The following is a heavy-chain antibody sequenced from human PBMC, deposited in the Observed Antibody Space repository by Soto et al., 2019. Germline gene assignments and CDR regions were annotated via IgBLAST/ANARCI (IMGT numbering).Heavy chain of an antibody. CDR3: ARESIAAAGIVVY. D-gene: IGHD6-13*01. Sequence: SETLSLTSTVSGGSISSGGYYWSWIRQHPGKGLEWIGYIYYSGSTYYNPSLKSRVTISVDTSKNQFSLKLSSVTAADTAVYYCARESIAAAGIVVYWGQVTLVTVSS. J-gene: IGHJ4*02. V-gene: IGHV4-31*03. CDR1: GGSISSGGYY. CDR2: IYYSGST.